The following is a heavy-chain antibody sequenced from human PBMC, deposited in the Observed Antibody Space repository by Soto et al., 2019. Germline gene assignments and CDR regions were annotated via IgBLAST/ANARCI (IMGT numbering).Heavy chain of an antibody. J-gene: IGHJ4*02. D-gene: IGHD6-6*01. CDR2: IIPIFGTA. CDR3: ARDTSYYFDY. V-gene: IGHV1-69*05. CDR1: GGTFSSYA. Sequence: GASVKVSCKASGGTFSSYAISWVRQAPGQGLEWMGGIIPIFGTANYAQKFQGRVTMTTDTSTSTAYMELRSLRSDDTAVYYCARDTSYYFDYWGQGTLVTVSS.